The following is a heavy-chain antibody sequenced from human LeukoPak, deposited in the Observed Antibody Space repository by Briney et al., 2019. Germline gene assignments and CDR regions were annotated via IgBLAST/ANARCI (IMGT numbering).Heavy chain of an antibody. CDR3: VTDRPKEGTIAS. D-gene: IGHD3-10*01. CDR2: SRRDGTYV. CDR1: GFPFSTYS. J-gene: IGHJ4*02. V-gene: IGHV3-30*02. Sequence: QPGGSLRLSCAASGFPFSTYSMDWVRQTPDKGLEWVAYSRRDGTYVNYADSVKGRFIISRDNSKNTLGLQTNSLRVEDTAVYYCVTDRPKEGTIASWGQGTLVPVSS.